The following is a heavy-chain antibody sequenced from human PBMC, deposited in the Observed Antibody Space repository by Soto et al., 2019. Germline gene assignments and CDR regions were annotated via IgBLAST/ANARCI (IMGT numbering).Heavy chain of an antibody. CDR3: AKVLYASESFDSEEAPYGMDV. CDR1: GFPFSRYD. Sequence: QVHLVESGGGVVHPGRSLRLSCAASGFPFSRYDMHWVRQAPGKGLEWVAVLWFDGSNEYYADSVQGRFTISRDNSKNTLYLQMDSLRAEDMAVYYCAKVLYASESFDSEEAPYGMDVWGQGTTVTVSS. V-gene: IGHV3-33*06. J-gene: IGHJ6*02. D-gene: IGHD3-10*01. CDR2: LWFDGSNE.